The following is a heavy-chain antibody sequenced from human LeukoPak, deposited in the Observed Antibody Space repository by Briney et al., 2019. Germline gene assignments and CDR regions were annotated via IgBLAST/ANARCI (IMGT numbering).Heavy chain of an antibody. CDR2: IKQDGSEK. J-gene: IGHJ6*03. Sequence: GGSLRLSCAASGFTVSSNYMSWVRQAPGKGLEWVANIKQDGSEKDYVDSVKGRFTISRDNAKNSLYLQMNSLRSDDTAVYYCARGGRLLFRIPYYMDVWGKGTTVTISS. D-gene: IGHD3/OR15-3a*01. CDR1: GFTVSSNY. CDR3: ARGGRLLFRIPYYMDV. V-gene: IGHV3-7*03.